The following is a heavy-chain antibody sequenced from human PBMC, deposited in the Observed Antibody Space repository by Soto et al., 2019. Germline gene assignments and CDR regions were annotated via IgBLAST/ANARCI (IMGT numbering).Heavy chain of an antibody. D-gene: IGHD3-9*01. CDR2: ISSSGSTI. CDR3: ARQEGLHGVLRYFDWLLTFDY. J-gene: IGHJ4*02. Sequence: GGSLRLSCAASGFTFSDYYMSWIRQAPGKGLEWVSYISSSGSTIYYADSVKGRFTISRDNAKNSLYLQMNSLRAEDTAVYYCARQEGLHGVLRYFDWLLTFDYWGQGTLVTVSS. CDR1: GFTFSDYY. V-gene: IGHV3-11*01.